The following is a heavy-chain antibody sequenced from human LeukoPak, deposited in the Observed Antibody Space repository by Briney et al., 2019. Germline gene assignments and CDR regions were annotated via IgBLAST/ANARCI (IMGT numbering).Heavy chain of an antibody. CDR3: AKDTDSRREDI. Sequence: GGTLRLSCAASGFTFRIYGMSWVRQAPGKGLEWVSGISGSGGSTYYADSVKGRFTISRDNSKNTLYLQMNSLRAEDTAVYYCAKDTDSRREDIWGQGTMVTVSS. J-gene: IGHJ3*02. D-gene: IGHD1-26*01. CDR2: ISGSGGST. CDR1: GFTFRIYG. V-gene: IGHV3-23*01.